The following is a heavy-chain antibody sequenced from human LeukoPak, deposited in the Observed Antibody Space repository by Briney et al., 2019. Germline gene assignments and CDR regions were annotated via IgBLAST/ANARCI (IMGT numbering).Heavy chain of an antibody. CDR1: GFTFSSYA. V-gene: IGHV3-30*04. J-gene: IGHJ3*02. CDR3: AKDYGGSSSGAFDI. Sequence: GGSLRLSCAASGFTFSSYAMHWVRQAPGKGLEWVAVISYDGSNKYYADSVKGRFTISRDNSKNTLYLQMNSLRAEDTAVYYCAKDYGGSSSGAFDIWGQGTMVTVSS. D-gene: IGHD2-15*01. CDR2: ISYDGSNK.